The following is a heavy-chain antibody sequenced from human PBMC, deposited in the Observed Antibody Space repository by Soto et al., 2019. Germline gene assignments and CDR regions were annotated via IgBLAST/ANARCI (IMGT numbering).Heavy chain of an antibody. J-gene: IGHJ5*02. CDR2: IYYSGST. Sequence: SETLSLTCTVSGGSISSYYWSWIRQPPGKGLEWIGYIYYSGSTNYNPSLKSRVTISVDTSKNQFSLKLSSVTAADTAVYYCARSPQSRDGYNRNWFDPWGQGTLVTVSS. V-gene: IGHV4-59*01. CDR1: GGSISSYY. CDR3: ARSPQSRDGYNRNWFDP. D-gene: IGHD5-12*01.